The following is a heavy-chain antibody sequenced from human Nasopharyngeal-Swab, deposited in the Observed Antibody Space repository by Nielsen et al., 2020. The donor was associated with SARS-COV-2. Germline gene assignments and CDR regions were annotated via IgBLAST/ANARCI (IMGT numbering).Heavy chain of an antibody. V-gene: IGHV4-59*01. CDR3: ARASGAGDFLTGYYVSGHMDV. J-gene: IGHJ6*04. CDR1: GGSISSYY. Sequence: SETLSLTCTVSGGSISSYYWSWIRQPPGKGLEWVGYIYYSGTTNYNPSLKSRVTMSVDTSKKQFSLKLNSVTAADTAVYYCARASGAGDFLTGYYVSGHMDVWGKGTAVTVSS. D-gene: IGHD3-9*01. CDR2: IYYSGTT.